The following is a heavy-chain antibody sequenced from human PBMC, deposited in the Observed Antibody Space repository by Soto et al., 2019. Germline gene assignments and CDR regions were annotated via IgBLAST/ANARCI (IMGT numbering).Heavy chain of an antibody. CDR2: ISYDGSNK. Sequence: QVQLVESGGGVVQPGRSLRLSCAASGFTFSSYGMHWVRQAPGKGLEWVAVISYDGSNKYYADSVKGRFTISRDNYKNTLYLQMNSLRAEDTAVYYCAKDGYGDYALLTDYWGQGTLVTVSS. V-gene: IGHV3-30*18. D-gene: IGHD4-17*01. CDR1: GFTFSSYG. CDR3: AKDGYGDYALLTDY. J-gene: IGHJ4*02.